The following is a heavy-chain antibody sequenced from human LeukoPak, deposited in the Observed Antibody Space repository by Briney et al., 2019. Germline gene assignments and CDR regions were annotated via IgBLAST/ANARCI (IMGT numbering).Heavy chain of an antibody. V-gene: IGHV3-23*01. CDR3: AKVRYKYCSSTSCYIDY. Sequence: HPGGSLRLSCAASGFTFSSYAMSWVRQAPGKGLEWVSAISGSGGSTYYADSVKGRFTISRDNSKNTLYLQMNSLRAEDTAVYYCAKVRYKYCSSTSCYIDYWGQGTLVTVSS. J-gene: IGHJ4*02. CDR1: GFTFSSYA. CDR2: ISGSGGST. D-gene: IGHD2-2*02.